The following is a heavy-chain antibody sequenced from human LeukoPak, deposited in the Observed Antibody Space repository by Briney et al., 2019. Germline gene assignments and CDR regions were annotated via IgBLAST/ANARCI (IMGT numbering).Heavy chain of an antibody. D-gene: IGHD2-2*01. CDR2: IYYSGST. CDR3: ARPDERLHCSSTSCYHRYAFDI. V-gene: IGHV4-39*01. J-gene: IGHJ3*02. Sequence: PSETLSLTCTVSGGSISSSSYYWGWIRQPPGKGLEWIGSIYYSGSTYYNPSLKSRVTISVDTSKNQFSLKLSSVTAADTAVYYCARPDERLHCSSTSCYHRYAFDIWGQGTMVTVSS. CDR1: GGSISSSSYY.